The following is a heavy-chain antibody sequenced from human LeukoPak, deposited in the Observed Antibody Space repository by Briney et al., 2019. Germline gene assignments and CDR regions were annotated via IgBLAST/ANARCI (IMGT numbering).Heavy chain of an antibody. J-gene: IGHJ5*02. CDR3: ARTSYHDSSGHIPFS. CDR2: ISYDGINK. CDR1: GFTFSSYA. D-gene: IGHD3-22*01. V-gene: IGHV3-30-3*01. Sequence: PGRSLRLSCAASGFTFSSYAMHWVRQAPGKGLGWVAVISYDGINKYYADSVKGRFTISRDNAKNTLYLQMNSLRAEDTAVYYCARTSYHDSSGHIPFSWGQGTLVTVSS.